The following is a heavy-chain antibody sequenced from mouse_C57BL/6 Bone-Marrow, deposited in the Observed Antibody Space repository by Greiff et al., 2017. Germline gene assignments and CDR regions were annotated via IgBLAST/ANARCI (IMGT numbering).Heavy chain of an antibody. V-gene: IGHV1-64*01. D-gene: IGHD2-4*01. Sequence: QVQLQQPGAELVKPGASVKLSCKASGYTFTSYWMHWVKQRPGQGLEWIGMIHPNSGSTNYNEKFKSKAILTVDKSSSTAYMQLSSLTSEDSAVYYCAREGLRRAWFAYWGQGTLVTVSA. CDR2: IHPNSGST. J-gene: IGHJ3*01. CDR3: AREGLRRAWFAY. CDR1: GYTFTSYW.